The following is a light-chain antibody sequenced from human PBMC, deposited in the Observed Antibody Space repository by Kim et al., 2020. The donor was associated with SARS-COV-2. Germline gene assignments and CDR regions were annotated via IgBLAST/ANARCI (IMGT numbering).Light chain of an antibody. CDR1: ESIDSNY. Sequence: APGERATLSCRASESIDSNYVAWQQQKPGQATRLLMFGASSRATGLPDGCSSRASRTDFTLTVSILEPEDVAVYFCQQYTQSLTFGGGTKVDIK. CDR3: QQYTQSLT. CDR2: GAS. V-gene: IGKV3-20*01. J-gene: IGKJ4*01.